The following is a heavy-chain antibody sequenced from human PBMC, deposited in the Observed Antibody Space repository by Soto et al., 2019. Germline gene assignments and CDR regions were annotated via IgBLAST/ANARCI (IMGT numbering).Heavy chain of an antibody. Sequence: ASVKVSCKVSGYTLTELSMHWVRQAPGKGLEWMGGSDPEDGEAIYAQKFQGRVTITADKSTSTAYMELSSLGSEDTAVYYCATGLFFAAAGTHCPCGMDVWGQGTPVTVS. D-gene: IGHD6-13*01. CDR2: SDPEDGEA. CDR3: ATGLFFAAAGTHCPCGMDV. J-gene: IGHJ6*02. V-gene: IGHV1-24*01. CDR1: GYTLTELS.